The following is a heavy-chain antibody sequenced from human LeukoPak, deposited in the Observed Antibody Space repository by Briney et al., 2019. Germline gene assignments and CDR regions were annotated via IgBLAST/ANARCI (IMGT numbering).Heavy chain of an antibody. CDR1: GGSISSYY. CDR2: IYSSGST. V-gene: IGHV4-4*07. Sequence: SETLSLTCTVSGGSISSYYWSWIRQPAGQGLEWIGRIYSSGSTNYNPSIKSRVTMSVDTSKNQFSLRLSSVTAADTAMYYCASVSRGYYIGYWGQGTLVTVSS. J-gene: IGHJ4*02. CDR3: ASVSRGYYIGY. D-gene: IGHD3-22*01.